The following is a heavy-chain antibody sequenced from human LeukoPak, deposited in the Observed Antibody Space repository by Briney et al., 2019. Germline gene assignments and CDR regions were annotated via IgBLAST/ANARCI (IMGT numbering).Heavy chain of an antibody. CDR3: ARDGQQLEGDY. CDR2: ISGSGGST. D-gene: IGHD6-13*01. CDR1: GFTFSSYA. V-gene: IGHV3-23*01. Sequence: GGSLRLSCAASGFTFSSYAMSWVRQAPGKGLEWVSAISGSGGSTHYADSVKGRFTISRDNAKNSLYLQMNSLRAEDTAVYYCARDGQQLEGDYWGQGTLVTVSS. J-gene: IGHJ4*02.